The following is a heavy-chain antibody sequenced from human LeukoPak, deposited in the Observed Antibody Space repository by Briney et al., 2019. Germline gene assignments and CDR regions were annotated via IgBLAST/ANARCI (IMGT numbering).Heavy chain of an antibody. CDR1: GFTFDDYA. Sequence: GGSLRLSCAASGFTFDDYAMHWVRQAPGKGLEWVSGISWNSGSIGYADSVKGRFTISRDNAKNSLYLQMNSLRAEDTALYYCAKDTAMVLEYYSDYWGQGTLVTVSS. D-gene: IGHD5-18*01. CDR3: AKDTAMVLEYYSDY. J-gene: IGHJ4*02. V-gene: IGHV3-9*01. CDR2: ISWNSGSI.